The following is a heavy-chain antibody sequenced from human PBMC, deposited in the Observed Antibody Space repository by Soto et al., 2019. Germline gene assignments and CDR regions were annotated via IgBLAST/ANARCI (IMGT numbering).Heavy chain of an antibody. CDR1: GDSVSSNSAA. CDR2: TYYRSKWYN. V-gene: IGHV6-1*01. J-gene: IGHJ6*03. D-gene: IGHD6-19*01. CDR3: AREGRPGKAVNHYYFMEV. Sequence: KQSQTLSLTCAISGDSVSSNSAAWNWIRQSPSRGLEWLGRTYYRSKWYNDYAVSVKSRITINPDTSKNQFSLQLNSVTPEETAVYYRAREGRPGKAVNHYYFMEVLGKGTTVTVS.